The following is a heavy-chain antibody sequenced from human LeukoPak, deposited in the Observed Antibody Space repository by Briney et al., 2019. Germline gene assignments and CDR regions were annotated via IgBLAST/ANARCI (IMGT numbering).Heavy chain of an antibody. D-gene: IGHD4-17*01. CDR2: IYTSGST. J-gene: IGHJ4*02. V-gene: IGHV4-59*10. CDR1: GGSISSYY. CDR3: ARGPYGDFDY. Sequence: SETLSLTCAVSGGSISSYYGSWIRQPAGKGLGWIGRIYTSGSTNYNPSLKSRVTMSVDTSKNQFSLKLSSVTAADSAVYYCARGPYGDFDYWGQGTLVTVSS.